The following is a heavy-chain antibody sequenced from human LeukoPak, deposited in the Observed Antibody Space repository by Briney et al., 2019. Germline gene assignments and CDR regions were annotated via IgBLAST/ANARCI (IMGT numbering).Heavy chain of an antibody. CDR1: GYSISSGYY. V-gene: IGHV4-38-2*02. J-gene: IGHJ1*01. Sequence: PSETLSLTCTVSGYSISSGYYWSWIRQPPGKGLEWIGEINHSGSTKYNPSLKSRLTISVDTSKNQFSLKLSSVTAADTALYYCARMRTGLWGFQHWGQGTLVTVSS. D-gene: IGHD1-26*01. CDR3: ARMRTGLWGFQH. CDR2: INHSGST.